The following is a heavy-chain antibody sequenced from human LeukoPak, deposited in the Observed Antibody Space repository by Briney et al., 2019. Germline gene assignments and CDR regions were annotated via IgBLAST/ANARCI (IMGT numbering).Heavy chain of an antibody. CDR1: GVPFSLYS. CDR2: ISYDGSNK. Sequence: QSGGSLRLSCAASGVPFSLYSMHWVRQAPGKGLEWVAVISYDGSNKYYADSVKGRFTISRDNSKNTLYLQMNSLRAEDTAVYYCAKDNGHGSGSYYSYYYYGMDVWGQGTTVTVSS. V-gene: IGHV3-30*18. J-gene: IGHJ6*02. CDR3: AKDNGHGSGSYYSYYYYGMDV. D-gene: IGHD3-10*01.